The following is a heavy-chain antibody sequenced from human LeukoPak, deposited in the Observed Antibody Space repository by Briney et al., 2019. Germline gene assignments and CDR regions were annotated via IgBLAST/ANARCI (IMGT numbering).Heavy chain of an antibody. CDR2: INPNSGGT. Sequence: ASVKVSCKASGYTFTGYYMHWVRQAPGQGLEWMGWINPNSGGTNYAQKFQGWVTMTRDMSISTAYMELSRLRSDDTAVYYCALIDSSGYYGYWGQGTLVTVSS. J-gene: IGHJ4*02. D-gene: IGHD3-22*01. CDR3: ALIDSSGYYGY. V-gene: IGHV1-2*04. CDR1: GYTFTGYY.